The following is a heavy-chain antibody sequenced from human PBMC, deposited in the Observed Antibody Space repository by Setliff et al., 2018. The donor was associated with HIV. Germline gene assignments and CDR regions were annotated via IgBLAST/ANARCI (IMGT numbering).Heavy chain of an antibody. D-gene: IGHD3-10*01. Sequence: PGGSLRLSCAASGFTFSSYSMNWVRQAPGKGLEWVSSISSSSSYIYYADSVKGRFTISRDNSKNTLYLRMNSLRAEDTAVYYCAQAQTSVSGSYYQYLQHWGQGTLVTVSS. CDR3: AQAQTSVSGSYYQYLQH. J-gene: IGHJ1*01. CDR2: ISSSSSYI. V-gene: IGHV3-21*04. CDR1: GFTFSSYS.